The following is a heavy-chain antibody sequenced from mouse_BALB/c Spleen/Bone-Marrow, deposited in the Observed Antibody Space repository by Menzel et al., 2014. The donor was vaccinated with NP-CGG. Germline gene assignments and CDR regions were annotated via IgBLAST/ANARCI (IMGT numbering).Heavy chain of an antibody. D-gene: IGHD2-4*01. V-gene: IGHV5-6*02. CDR3: ARRRDYDHFDY. Sequence: EVKVVESGGDLVKPGGSLKLSCAASGFTFSNYGMSWVRQIPDKRLEWVATISSGGTYTFYPDSVKGRFTISRDNTKNTLTLQMTSLKSEDTAMYYCARRRDYDHFDYWGQGTALTVSS. CDR2: ISSGGTYT. J-gene: IGHJ2*01. CDR1: GFTFSNYG.